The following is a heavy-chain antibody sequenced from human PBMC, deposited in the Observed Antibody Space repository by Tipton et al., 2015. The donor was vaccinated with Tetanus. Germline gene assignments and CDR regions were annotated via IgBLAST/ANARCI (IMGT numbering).Heavy chain of an antibody. V-gene: IGHV4-59*02. J-gene: IGHJ6*02. CDR2: VDYFGST. Sequence: GLVKPSETLSLNCTVYGGSVSTYHWNWIRQSPGKGLEWIGYVDYFGSTKINPSLKSRVAMSVDTAENQLSLRLTSVTSADTAVYYCARERIEAFYYHGLDVWGPGTTVTVSS. D-gene: IGHD2-21*01. CDR3: ARERIEAFYYHGLDV. CDR1: GGSVSTYH.